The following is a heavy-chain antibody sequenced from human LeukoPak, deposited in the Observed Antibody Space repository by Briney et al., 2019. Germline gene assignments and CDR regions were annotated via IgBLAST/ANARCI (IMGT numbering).Heavy chain of an antibody. CDR3: ARPLSKLSWFDP. Sequence: GRSLRLSCAASGFTFSSYGMHWVRQAPGKGLEWVAVISYDGSNKYYADSVKGRFTISRNNSKNTLYLQMNSLRAEDTAVYYCARPLSKLSWFDPWGQGALVTVSS. J-gene: IGHJ5*02. CDR2: ISYDGSNK. V-gene: IGHV3-30*03. D-gene: IGHD2/OR15-2a*01. CDR1: GFTFSSYG.